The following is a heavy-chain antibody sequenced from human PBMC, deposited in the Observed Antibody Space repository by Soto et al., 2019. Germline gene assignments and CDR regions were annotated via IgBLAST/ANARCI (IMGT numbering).Heavy chain of an antibody. J-gene: IGHJ4*02. CDR1: GXSLRSYG. CDR2: ISLSGSTI. CDR3: ARRRYSSGWADY. V-gene: IGHV3-48*02. D-gene: IGHD6-19*01. Sequence: GSLRLSCAVSGXSLRSYGMNWVRQAPGKGLELVSYISLSGSTIHYADSVKGRFTISRDVADNSVYLQMNSLRDEDTAVYYCARRRYSSGWADYWGQGTLGTVSS.